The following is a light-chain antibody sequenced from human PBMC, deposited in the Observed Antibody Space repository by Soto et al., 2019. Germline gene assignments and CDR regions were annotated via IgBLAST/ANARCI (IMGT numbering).Light chain of an antibody. Sequence: DIVMTQSPQSLAVSLGERATINCKSSQSVLYTSNNKNFLAWYQQKPGQPPKLLFYWASTRESGVPDRFSGSVPGTDFTLTINRLQAEDVAVNYCQQYYSLPWTFGRGTKVEVK. V-gene: IGKV4-1*01. CDR1: QSVLYTSNNKNF. CDR2: WAS. CDR3: QQYYSLPWT. J-gene: IGKJ1*01.